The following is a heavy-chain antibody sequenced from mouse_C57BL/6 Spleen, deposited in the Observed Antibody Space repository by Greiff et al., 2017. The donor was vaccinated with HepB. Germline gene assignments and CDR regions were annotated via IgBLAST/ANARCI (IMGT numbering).Heavy chain of an antibody. CDR1: GFTFSSYA. CDR3: AREQGDYDPFAY. D-gene: IGHD2-4*01. J-gene: IGHJ3*01. V-gene: IGHV5-4*01. CDR2: ISDGGSYT. Sequence: EVHLVESGGGLVKPGGSLKLSCAASGFTFSSYAMSWVRQTPEKRLEWVATISDGGSYTYYPDNVKGRFTISRDNAKNNLYLQMSHLKSEDTAMYYCAREQGDYDPFAYWGQGTLVTVSA.